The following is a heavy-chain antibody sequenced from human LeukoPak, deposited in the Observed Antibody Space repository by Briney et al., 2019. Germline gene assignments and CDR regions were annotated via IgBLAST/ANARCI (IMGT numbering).Heavy chain of an antibody. J-gene: IGHJ4*02. CDR1: GYTLTGLS. CDR2: FDPEDGET. D-gene: IGHD3-22*01. V-gene: IGHV1-24*01. CDR3: ATRDYDSSDSFDY. Sequence: ASVKVSCKVSGYTLTGLSMHWVRQAPGKGLEWMGGFDPEDGETIYAQKFQGRVTMTEDTSTDTAYMELSSLRSEDTAVYYCATRDYDSSDSFDYWGQGTLVTVSS.